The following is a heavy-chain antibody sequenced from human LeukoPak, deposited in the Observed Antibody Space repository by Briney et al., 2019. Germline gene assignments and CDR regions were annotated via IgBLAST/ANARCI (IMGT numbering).Heavy chain of an antibody. V-gene: IGHV4-61*02. Sequence: SQTLSLTCNVSGGSISSGSYYWSWIRQPAGKGLEWIGRVNIIRNTNYNPSLKSRLTMSVDTSKNQFSLKLSSVTAADTAVYYCARGSYYYGSGSYYRDPYFDYWGQGTLVTVSS. J-gene: IGHJ4*02. CDR2: VNIIRNT. CDR3: ARGSYYYGSGSYYRDPYFDY. D-gene: IGHD3-10*01. CDR1: GGSISSGSYY.